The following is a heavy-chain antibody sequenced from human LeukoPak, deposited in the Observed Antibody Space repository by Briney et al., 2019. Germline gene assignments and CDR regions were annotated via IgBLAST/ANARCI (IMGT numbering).Heavy chain of an antibody. D-gene: IGHD2-15*01. V-gene: IGHV4-39*07. Sequence: PSETLSLTCTVSGGSISSSSYYWGWIRQPPGKGLEWIGSIYYSGSTYYNPSLKSRVTISVDTSKNQFSLKLSSVTAADTAVYYCARAVVVVAAIGAFDIWGQGTMVTVSS. CDR3: ARAVVVVAAIGAFDI. CDR1: GGSISSSSYY. J-gene: IGHJ3*02. CDR2: IYYSGST.